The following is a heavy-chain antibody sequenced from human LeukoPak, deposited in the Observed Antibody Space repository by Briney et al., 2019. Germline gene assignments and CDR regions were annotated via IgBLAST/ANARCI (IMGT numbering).Heavy chain of an antibody. CDR3: AREGYYGSGSPPSLYFDY. D-gene: IGHD3-10*01. V-gene: IGHV3-23*01. CDR1: GFTFSSYA. Sequence: GGSLRLSCAASGFTFSSYAMSWVRQAPGEGLEWVSAISGSGGSTYYADSVKGRFTISRDNSRSTLYLQMNSLSPEDTAIYYCAREGYYGSGSPPSLYFDYWGQGTLVTVSS. J-gene: IGHJ4*02. CDR2: ISGSGGST.